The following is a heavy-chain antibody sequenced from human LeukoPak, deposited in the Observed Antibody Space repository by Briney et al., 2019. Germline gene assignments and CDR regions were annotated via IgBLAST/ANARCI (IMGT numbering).Heavy chain of an antibody. J-gene: IGHJ4*02. V-gene: IGHV4-34*01. CDR3: ARPSGGTPFKRFDY. CDR1: GGSFSDYS. Sequence: SETLSLTCAVYGGSFSDYSWTWIRQPPGKGLEWIGEIGHNGTTNYNPSLKGRVTISVDTSKNQFSLRLTSVTAAGTAVYYCARPSGGTPFKRFDYWGQGTLVTVSS. CDR2: IGHNGTT. D-gene: IGHD1-1*01.